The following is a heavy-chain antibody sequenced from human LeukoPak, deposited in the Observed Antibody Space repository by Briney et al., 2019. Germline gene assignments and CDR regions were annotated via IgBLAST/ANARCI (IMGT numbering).Heavy chain of an antibody. D-gene: IGHD4-11*01. V-gene: IGHV1-69*13. Sequence: SVTVSCKASGGTFSSYAISWVRQAPGQGLEWMGGIIPIFGTANYAQKFQGRVTITADESTSTAYMELSSLRSEDTAVYYCASGYSNYDWYFDLWGRGTLVTVSS. CDR1: GGTFSSYA. CDR2: IIPIFGTA. J-gene: IGHJ2*01. CDR3: ASGYSNYDWYFDL.